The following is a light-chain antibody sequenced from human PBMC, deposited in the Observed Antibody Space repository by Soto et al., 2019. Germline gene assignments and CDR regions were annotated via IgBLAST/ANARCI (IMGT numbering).Light chain of an antibody. Sequence: DRVMTQSPATLSVSPGETATLSCRASQSVSSDLAWYQQKPGQSPRLLIYSVSTRATGIPARFSGSGFGTEFSLIISSLQSEDFALYFCLQYDNWPRTFGQGTKVDIK. CDR1: QSVSSD. CDR3: LQYDNWPRT. J-gene: IGKJ1*01. CDR2: SVS. V-gene: IGKV3-15*01.